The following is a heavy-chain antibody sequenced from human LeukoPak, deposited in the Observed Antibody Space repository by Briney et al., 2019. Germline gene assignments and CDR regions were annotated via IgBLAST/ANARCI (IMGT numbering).Heavy chain of an antibody. Sequence: GGSLRLSCAAPGFTFSSYWMSWVRQAPGKGLEWVANIKQDGSEKYYVDSVKGRFNISRDNAKNSLYLQMNSLRAEDTAVYYCARDGAGYSSGWGQGTLVTVSS. CDR1: GFTFSSYW. V-gene: IGHV3-7*05. J-gene: IGHJ4*02. D-gene: IGHD6-19*01. CDR3: ARDGAGYSSG. CDR2: IKQDGSEK.